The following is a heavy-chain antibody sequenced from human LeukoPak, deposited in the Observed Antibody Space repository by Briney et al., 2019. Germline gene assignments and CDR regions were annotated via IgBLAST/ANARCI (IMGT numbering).Heavy chain of an antibody. CDR2: IYYSGST. Sequence: PSETLSLTCTVSGGSISSYYWSWIRQPPGKGLEWIGYIYYSGSTNYNPSLKSRVTISVDTSKNQFSLKLSSVTAADTAVYYCARPYDFWSGYYSRTGFDYWGQGTLVTVSS. CDR1: GGSISSYY. CDR3: ARPYDFWSGYYSRTGFDY. J-gene: IGHJ4*02. D-gene: IGHD3-3*01. V-gene: IGHV4-59*01.